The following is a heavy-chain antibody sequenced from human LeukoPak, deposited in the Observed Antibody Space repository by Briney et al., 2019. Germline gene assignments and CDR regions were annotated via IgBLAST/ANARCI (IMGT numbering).Heavy chain of an antibody. CDR3: AREVQLERLGFGKEGSAFDY. V-gene: IGHV3-48*03. CDR1: GFTFSSYE. Sequence: GGSLRLSCAASGFTFSSYEMNWVRQAPGKGLEWVSYISSSGSTIYYADSVKGRFTISRDNAKNSLYLQMNSLRAEDTAVYYCAREVQLERLGFGKEGSAFDYWGQGTLVTVSS. D-gene: IGHD1-1*01. J-gene: IGHJ4*02. CDR2: ISSSGSTI.